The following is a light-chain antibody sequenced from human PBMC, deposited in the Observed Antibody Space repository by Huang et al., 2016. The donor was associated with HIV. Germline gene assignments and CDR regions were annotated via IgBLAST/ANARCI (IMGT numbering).Light chain of an antibody. CDR2: QTS. CDR1: HDVDDY. J-gene: IGKJ2*01. CDR3: QQFESLPHT. Sequence: DIQMTQSPSSLSASVGDRVTLACRATHDVDDYLNWYQQEPGKATKRLISQTSALETGVPLRFSGSCSGTDFSFIISGLQPEDVATYYCQQFESLPHTFGQGTKLEI. V-gene: IGKV1-33*01.